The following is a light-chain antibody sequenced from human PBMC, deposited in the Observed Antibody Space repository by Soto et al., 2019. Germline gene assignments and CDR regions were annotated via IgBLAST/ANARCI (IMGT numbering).Light chain of an antibody. CDR1: SSDVGGYNY. Sequence: QSALTQPASVSGSPGQSITISCTGTSSDVGGYNYVSWYQQHPGKAPKLMIYDVSNRPSGVSNRFSGSKSGNTASLTISGLQAEDEADYYCSSYTGSSTPYVFGTGTRSPS. J-gene: IGLJ1*01. CDR2: DVS. V-gene: IGLV2-14*01. CDR3: SSYTGSSTPYV.